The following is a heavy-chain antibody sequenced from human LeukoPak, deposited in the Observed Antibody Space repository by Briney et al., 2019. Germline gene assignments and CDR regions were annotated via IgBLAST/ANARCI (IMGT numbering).Heavy chain of an antibody. V-gene: IGHV4-4*07. J-gene: IGHJ4*02. CDR3: ARETTVTQGLDY. CDR1: GGSISSYY. D-gene: IGHD4-17*01. CDR2: IYTSGST. Sequence: SETLSLTCTVSGGSISSYYWSWIRQPAGKGMEWIGRIYTSGSTDYNPSLKSRVTMSVDTSKNQFSLKLSSVTAADTAVYYCARETTVTQGLDYWGQGTLVTVSS.